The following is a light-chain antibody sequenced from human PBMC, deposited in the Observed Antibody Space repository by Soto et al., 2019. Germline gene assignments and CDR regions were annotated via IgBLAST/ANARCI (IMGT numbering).Light chain of an antibody. V-gene: IGKV1-27*01. CDR3: QEYNSAPWT. CDR2: VAS. J-gene: IGKJ1*01. Sequence: DIQMTQSPSSLSASVGDRVTITCRASQGISNYLAWYQQQPGKVPKLLIYVASTLQSGVPSRCSGSGSGTDFTLTISSLQPEVVATYYCQEYNSAPWTFGEGTKVEIK. CDR1: QGISNY.